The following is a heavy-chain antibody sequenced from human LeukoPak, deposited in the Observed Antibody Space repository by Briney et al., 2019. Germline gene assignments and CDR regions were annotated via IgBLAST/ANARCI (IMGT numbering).Heavy chain of an antibody. CDR1: GFTFSSHA. CDR2: ISSSGGST. Sequence: GGSLRLSCAASGFTFSSHAMSWVRQAPGKGLEWVSSISSSGGSTKYADSVKGRFTISRDSSKNTLYVEMSSLSAEDTAVYYCARGISFSRYFDFWGQGTLVTVSS. J-gene: IGHJ4*02. CDR3: ARGISFSRYFDF. V-gene: IGHV3-23*01. D-gene: IGHD2/OR15-2a*01.